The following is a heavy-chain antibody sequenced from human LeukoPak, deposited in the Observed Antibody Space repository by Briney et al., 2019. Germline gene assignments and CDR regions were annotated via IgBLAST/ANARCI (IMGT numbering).Heavy chain of an antibody. D-gene: IGHD2-21*02. CDR2: INHSGST. CDR1: GGSFSGYY. CDR3: ASRVVTRPIDI. Sequence: PSETLSLTCAVYGGSFSGYYWSWLRQPPGKGLEWIGEINHSGSTNYNPSLKSRVTISVDTSKNQFSLKLSSVTAADTAVYYCASRVVTRPIDIWGQGTMVTVSS. J-gene: IGHJ3*02. V-gene: IGHV4-34*01.